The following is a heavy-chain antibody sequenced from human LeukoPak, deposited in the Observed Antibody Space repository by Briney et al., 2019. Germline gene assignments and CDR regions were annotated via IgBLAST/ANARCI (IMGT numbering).Heavy chain of an antibody. CDR2: ISSSGSTI. CDR1: GFTFSDYY. V-gene: IGHV3-11*01. CDR3: ATPQARPTAYYYYGMDV. D-gene: IGHD5-18*01. J-gene: IGHJ6*02. Sequence: GGSLRLSCAASGFTFSDYYMSWIRQAPGKGLEWGSYISSSGSTIYYADSVKGRFTIYRDNAKNSLYLQMNSLRAEDTAVYYCATPQARPTAYYYYGMDVWGQGTTVTVSS.